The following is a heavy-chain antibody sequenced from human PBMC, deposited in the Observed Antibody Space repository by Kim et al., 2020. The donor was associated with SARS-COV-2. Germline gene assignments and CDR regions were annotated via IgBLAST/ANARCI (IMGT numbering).Heavy chain of an antibody. J-gene: IGHJ4*02. V-gene: IGHV3-66*01. D-gene: IGHD3-16*01. CDR3: ARDRSNGVGGPLGDFDY. Sequence: VKGRFTISRDKSKNTLYLQMNSLRAEDTAVYYCARDRSNGVGGPLGDFDYWGQGTLVTVSS.